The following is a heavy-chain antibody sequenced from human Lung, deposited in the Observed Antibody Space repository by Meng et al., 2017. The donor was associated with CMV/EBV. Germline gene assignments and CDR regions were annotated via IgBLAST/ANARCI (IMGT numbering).Heavy chain of an antibody. Sequence: SWIRQPPGKGLEWIGEINHSGSTNYNPSLKSRVTISVDTSKNQFSLKLSSVTAADTAVYYCARGRSSTRYCSSTSCYSRGWIWFDPWGQGTLVTVSS. CDR2: INHSGST. D-gene: IGHD2-2*01. V-gene: IGHV4-34*01. CDR3: ARGRSSTRYCSSTSCYSRGWIWFDP. J-gene: IGHJ5*02.